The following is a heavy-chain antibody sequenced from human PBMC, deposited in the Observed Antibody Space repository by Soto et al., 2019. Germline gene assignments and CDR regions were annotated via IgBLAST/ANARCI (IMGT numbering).Heavy chain of an antibody. D-gene: IGHD3-10*01. CDR2: IYPEDSDT. CDR1: AGTFPHYA. J-gene: IGHJ2*01. Sequence: KVSCKASAGTFPHYALSWVRQMSGKGLEWMGIIYPEDSDTKYGPSFQGQVTISADRSLSTAYLQWSSLEASDTAMYYRAKLPTFPDSRSSTFYWDLDLWGRGTLVTVFS. V-gene: IGHV5-51*01. CDR3: AKLPTFPDSRSSTFYWDLDL.